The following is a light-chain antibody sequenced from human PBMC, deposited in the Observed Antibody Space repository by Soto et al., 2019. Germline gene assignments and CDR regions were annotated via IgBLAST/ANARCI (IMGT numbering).Light chain of an antibody. J-gene: IGKJ4*01. CDR1: QSVSSSY. V-gene: IGKV3-20*01. Sequence: IVLMQSPGTLSLSPGERATLSCRASQSVSSSYLAWYQQKPGQAPRLLIYGASSRATGIPDRYSGSGSGTDVTLTISRLEPEDFAVYYCQQYGSSPPLTFGGGTKVEIK. CDR2: GAS. CDR3: QQYGSSPPLT.